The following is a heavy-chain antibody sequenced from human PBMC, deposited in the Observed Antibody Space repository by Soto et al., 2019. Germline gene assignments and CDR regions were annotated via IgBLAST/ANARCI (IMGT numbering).Heavy chain of an antibody. CDR3: ATPGGRDFNAFDG. CDR1: GYTLTSNW. D-gene: IGHD2-21*02. V-gene: IGHV5-51*01. CDR2: IFPIDSDT. Sequence: GESLKISCKGSGYTLTSNWIGWVRQMPGKGLEWMGIIFPIDSDTRYSPSSQGQVTISADNSISTAYLQWSSLKASDTAIDYCATPGGRDFNAFDGWGQGTMVTVSS. J-gene: IGHJ3*01.